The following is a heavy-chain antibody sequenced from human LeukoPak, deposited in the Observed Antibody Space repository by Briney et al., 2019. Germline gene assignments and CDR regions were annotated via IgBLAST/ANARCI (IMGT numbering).Heavy chain of an antibody. CDR2: IYGDGTT. D-gene: IGHD3-10*01. Sequence: GGSLRLSCAASGFTVSNDYMAWVRQAPGRGLEWVSLIYGDGTTFYTDSVKGRFTISRDNFKNTLYLQMSSLRPEDTALYYCARDRAGAQSWVSLDPWGQGTLVTVSS. J-gene: IGHJ5*02. V-gene: IGHV3-66*02. CDR3: ARDRAGAQSWVSLDP. CDR1: GFTVSNDY.